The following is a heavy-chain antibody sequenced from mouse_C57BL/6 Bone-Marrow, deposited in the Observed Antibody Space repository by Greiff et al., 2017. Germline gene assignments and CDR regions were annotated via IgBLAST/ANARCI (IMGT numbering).Heavy chain of an antibody. Sequence: EVKLMESGPGLAKPSPTLSLTCSVTGYSITSDYWNWIRKFPGNKLEYMGYISYSGSTYYNPSLNSRISITRDTSKHQYYLMLNSVTTEDTATSYCARGTIYYGSRMFAMGYWGQGTSVTVSS. CDR1: GYSITSDY. D-gene: IGHD1-1*01. V-gene: IGHV3-8*01. CDR3: ARGTIYYGSRMFAMGY. CDR2: ISYSGST. J-gene: IGHJ4*01.